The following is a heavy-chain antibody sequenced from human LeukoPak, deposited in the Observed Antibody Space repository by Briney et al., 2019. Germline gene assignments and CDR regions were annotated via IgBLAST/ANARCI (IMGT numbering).Heavy chain of an antibody. CDR2: ITSSSSTI. J-gene: IGHJ4*02. Sequence: GGSLRLSCAASGFTFSSYSMNWVRQAPGKGLEWISYITSSSSTIYYADSVKGRCTDSRDNAKNSLYLHLSSRRAEDTAAYYCARESGPYYGSLDYWGQGTLVTVSS. V-gene: IGHV3-48*01. D-gene: IGHD1-26*01. CDR1: GFTFSSYS. CDR3: ARESGPYYGSLDY.